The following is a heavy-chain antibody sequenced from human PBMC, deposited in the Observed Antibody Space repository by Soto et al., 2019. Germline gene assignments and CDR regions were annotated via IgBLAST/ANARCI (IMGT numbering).Heavy chain of an antibody. J-gene: IGHJ4*02. V-gene: IGHV3-74*01. D-gene: IGHD4-4*01. CDR1: GFTFSSYW. CDR3: ARGDSDSNYFPGEY. Sequence: GGSLRLSCAASGFTFSSYWMHWVRQAPGKGLVWVSRINSDGSSTSYADSVKGRFTISRDSAKNTLYLQMNSLRAEDTAVYYCARGDSDSNYFPGEYWGQGTLVTVSS. CDR2: INSDGSST.